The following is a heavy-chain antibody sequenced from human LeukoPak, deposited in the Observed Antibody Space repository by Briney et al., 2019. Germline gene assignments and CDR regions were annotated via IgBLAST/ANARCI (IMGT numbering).Heavy chain of an antibody. CDR1: GFTFTDIA. Sequence: GGSLRLSCAASGFTFTDIAMSWVRQPPGKGLEWVSAISADGAYTNYADSVKGRFTISRDNSKSTLFLQMNSLKAEDSALYYCAKDRSSCTTTTCFFDYWGQGTQVTVSS. CDR2: ISADGAYT. CDR3: AKDRSSCTTTTCFFDY. V-gene: IGHV3-23*01. J-gene: IGHJ4*02. D-gene: IGHD2-2*01.